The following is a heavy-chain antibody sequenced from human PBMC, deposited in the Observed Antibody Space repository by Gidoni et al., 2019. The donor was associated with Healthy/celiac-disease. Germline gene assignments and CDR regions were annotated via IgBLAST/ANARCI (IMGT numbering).Heavy chain of an antibody. Sequence: QLQLQESGPGLVKPSETLSPTCTASGGPISSSSYYWGWIRQPPGKGLEWIGSIYYSGSTYYNPSLKSRVTISVDTSKNQFSLKRSSVTAADTAVYYCARRQNCEMATIGRVIAFDIWGQGTMVTVSS. CDR1: GGPISSSSYY. V-gene: IGHV4-39*01. D-gene: IGHD5-12*01. J-gene: IGHJ3*02. CDR3: ARRQNCEMATIGRVIAFDI. CDR2: IYYSGST.